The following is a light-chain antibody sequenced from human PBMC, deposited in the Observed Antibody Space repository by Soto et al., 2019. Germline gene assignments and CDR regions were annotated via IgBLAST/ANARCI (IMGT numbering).Light chain of an antibody. Sequence: EIVLTKSPATLSLSPGERATLSCRAIQSVSSSYLAWYQQKPGQAPRLLIYGASSGATGIPDRFSGSGSGTDFTLTINRLEPEDFAVYYGQQYNNWPSWTFGQGTKVDI. CDR2: GAS. CDR1: QSVSSSY. J-gene: IGKJ1*01. V-gene: IGKV3-20*01. CDR3: QQYNNWPSWT.